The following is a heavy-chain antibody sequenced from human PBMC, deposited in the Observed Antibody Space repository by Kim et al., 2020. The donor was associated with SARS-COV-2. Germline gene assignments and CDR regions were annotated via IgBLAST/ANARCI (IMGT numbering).Heavy chain of an antibody. CDR1: GYSISSSSYY. J-gene: IGHJ4*02. V-gene: IGHV4-39*01. D-gene: IGHD1-1*01. CDR2: SLYGGNS. Sequence: SETLSLTCSVSGYSISSSSYYWGWIRQPPGKGLEWIACSLYGGNSFYNPSLTRRVTMSLDTSKNQFSLSLNSVTATDTAVYYCARMGHWRPLDNWGQGTLVTVS. CDR3: ARMGHWRPLDN.